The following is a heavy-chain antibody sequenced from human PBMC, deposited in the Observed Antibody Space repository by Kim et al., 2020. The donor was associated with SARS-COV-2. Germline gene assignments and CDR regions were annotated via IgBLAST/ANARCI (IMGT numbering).Heavy chain of an antibody. Sequence: ASVKVSCKASGYTFTTYAMHWVRQAPGQRLEWMGWINAGNGDTKYSQKFQGRVTITRDTSASTAYMELSSLRSEDTAVYYCARGVIPGYFGSTSCSPLFDYWGQGTLVTVSS. CDR1: GYTFTTYA. D-gene: IGHD2-2*01. CDR2: INAGNGDT. V-gene: IGHV1-3*01. CDR3: ARGVIPGYFGSTSCSPLFDY. J-gene: IGHJ4*02.